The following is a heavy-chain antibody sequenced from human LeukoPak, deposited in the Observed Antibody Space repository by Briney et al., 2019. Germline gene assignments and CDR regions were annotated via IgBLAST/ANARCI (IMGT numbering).Heavy chain of an antibody. CDR3: ARRRGGRFSGSYCDY. CDR1: GGSISGYC. CDR2: IYSSGST. D-gene: IGHD1-26*01. J-gene: IGHJ4*02. V-gene: IGHV4-59*08. Sequence: SETLSLTCTVSGGSISGYCWSWIRQPPGKGLEWIAYIYSSGSTNYNPSLKSRVTISLDSSKNQFSLELSSVTAADTAVYYCARRRGGRFSGSYCDYWGQGTLVTVSS.